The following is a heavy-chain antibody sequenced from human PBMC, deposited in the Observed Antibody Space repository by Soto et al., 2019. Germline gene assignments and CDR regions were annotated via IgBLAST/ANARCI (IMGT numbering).Heavy chain of an antibody. CDR2: ISANNGTT. CDR1: GGTFSSYA. V-gene: IGHV1-18*01. D-gene: IGHD1-20*01. J-gene: IGHJ4*02. Sequence: ASVKVSCKASGGTFSSYAISWVRQAPGQGLEWMGGISANNGTTNYAQKFQGRVTMTTDTSTSTAYMELRSLRSDDTAVYYCARDLITSPFDYWGQGTLVTVSS. CDR3: ARDLITSPFDY.